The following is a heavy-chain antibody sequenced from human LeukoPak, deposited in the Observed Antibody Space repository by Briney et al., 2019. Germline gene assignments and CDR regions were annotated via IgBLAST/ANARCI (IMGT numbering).Heavy chain of an antibody. CDR3: AKVGCSSTSCYSLVY. J-gene: IGHJ4*02. Sequence: GGSLRLSCAASGFTFSSYWMSWVRQAPGKGLEWVAFIRYDGSNKYYADSVKGRFTISRDNSKNTLYLQMNSLRAEDTAVYYCAKVGCSSTSCYSLVYWGQETLVTVSS. CDR2: IRYDGSNK. D-gene: IGHD2-2*01. V-gene: IGHV3-30*02. CDR1: GFTFSSYW.